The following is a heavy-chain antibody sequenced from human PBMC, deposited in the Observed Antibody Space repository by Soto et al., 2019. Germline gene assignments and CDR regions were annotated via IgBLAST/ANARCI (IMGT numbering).Heavy chain of an antibody. CDR3: AREINYSRYPRVIDF. Sequence: SGGGLVKPGGSLRLSCAASGFTFDNYYMSWIRQAPGKGLEWISYISSNDGTTYYADSLKGRFTISRDNAKNSLYLQMNSLRAEDTAVYYCAREINYSRYPRVIDFWGQGTLVTVSS. D-gene: IGHD1-7*01. CDR2: ISSNDGTT. V-gene: IGHV3-11*01. CDR1: GFTFDNYY. J-gene: IGHJ4*02.